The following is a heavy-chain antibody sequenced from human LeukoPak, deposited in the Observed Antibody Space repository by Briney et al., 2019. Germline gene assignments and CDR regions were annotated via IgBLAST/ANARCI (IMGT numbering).Heavy chain of an antibody. J-gene: IGHJ5*02. CDR1: GGSISSSSYY. CDR2: IYYSGRT. D-gene: IGHD2-21*01. CDR3: ARDNRVINWFDP. Sequence: SETLSLTCTVSGGSISSSSYYWGWIRQPPGKGLEWIGSIYYSGRTYYNPSLKSRVTISVDTSKNQFSLKLSSVTAADTAVYYCARDNRVINWFDPWGQGTLVTVSS. V-gene: IGHV4-39*07.